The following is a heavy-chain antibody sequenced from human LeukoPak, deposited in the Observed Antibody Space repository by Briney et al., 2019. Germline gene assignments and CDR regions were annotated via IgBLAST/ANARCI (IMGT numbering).Heavy chain of an antibody. CDR1: GFMFSDYA. CDR3: ARGGVVVVAATHPHAFDI. J-gene: IGHJ3*02. CDR2: ISGSGGST. D-gene: IGHD2-15*01. Sequence: GGSLRLSCVASGFMFSDYAMSWVRQAPGKGLEWVSAISGSGGSTYYADSVKGRFTISRDNSKNTLYLQMNSLRAEDTAVYYCARGGVVVVAATHPHAFDIWGRGTMVTVSS. V-gene: IGHV3-23*01.